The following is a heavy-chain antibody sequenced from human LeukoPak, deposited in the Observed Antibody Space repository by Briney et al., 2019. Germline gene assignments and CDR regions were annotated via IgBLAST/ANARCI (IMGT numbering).Heavy chain of an antibody. V-gene: IGHV4-34*01. CDR2: INHSGGT. D-gene: IGHD6-19*01. CDR1: GGSFSGYY. CDR3: AREAVAGTEALYYFDY. J-gene: IGHJ4*02. Sequence: SETLSLTCAVYGGSFSGYYWSWIRQPPGKGLEWIGEINHSGGTNYNPSLKSRVTISVDTSKNQFSLKLSSVTAADTAVYYCAREAVAGTEALYYFDYWGQGTLVTVSS.